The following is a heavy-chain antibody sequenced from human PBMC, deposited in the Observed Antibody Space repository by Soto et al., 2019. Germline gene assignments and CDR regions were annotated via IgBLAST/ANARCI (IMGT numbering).Heavy chain of an antibody. V-gene: IGHV1-69*13. CDR2: IIPIFGTA. CDR3: ARGPRAGLYPHYYYGMDV. CDR1: GGTFSSYA. J-gene: IGHJ6*02. D-gene: IGHD2-8*01. Sequence: SVKVSCKASGGTFSSYAISWVRQAPGQGLEWMGGIIPIFGTANYAQKFQGRVTITADESTSTAYMELSSLRSEDTAVYYCARGPRAGLYPHYYYGMDVWGQGATVTVSS.